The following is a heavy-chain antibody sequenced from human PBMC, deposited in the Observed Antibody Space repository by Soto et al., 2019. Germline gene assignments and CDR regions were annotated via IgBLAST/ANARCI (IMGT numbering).Heavy chain of an antibody. D-gene: IGHD4-17*01. CDR3: ARIYRAVTTYSVSGYDGMDV. V-gene: IGHV3-21*01. Sequence: GGSLRLSCAASGFTFSSYSMNWVRQAPGKGLEWVSSISSSSSYIYYADSVKGRFTISRDNAKNSLYLQMNGLGAEDTALYYCARIYRAVTTYSVSGYDGMDVWGQGTTVTVSS. CDR2: ISSSSSYI. CDR1: GFTFSSYS. J-gene: IGHJ6*02.